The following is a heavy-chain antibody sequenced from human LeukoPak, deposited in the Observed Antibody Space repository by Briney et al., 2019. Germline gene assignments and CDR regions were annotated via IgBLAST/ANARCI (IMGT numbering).Heavy chain of an antibody. CDR2: IYYSGST. J-gene: IGHJ4*02. CDR3: ARGGRGYFDY. Sequence: SETLSLTCTVSGGSISSYYWSWIRQPPGKGLEWIGYIYYSGSTNYNPSLESRVTISVDTSKNQFSLKLSSVTAADTAVYYCARGGRGYFDYWGQGTLVTVSS. D-gene: IGHD2-15*01. CDR1: GGSISSYY. V-gene: IGHV4-59*01.